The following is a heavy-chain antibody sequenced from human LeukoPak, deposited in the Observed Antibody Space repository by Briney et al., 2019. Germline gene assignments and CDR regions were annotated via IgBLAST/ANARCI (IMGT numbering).Heavy chain of an antibody. CDR1: GDSVSSESYY. D-gene: IGHD1-26*01. Sequence: KPSETLSLTCTVSGDSVSSESYYWSWIRQPPGKGLEWIGFMLYSGRINYNPSLKSRVTISLDTSKNQLSLTLRGVTAADTAVYYCARGRDPNKVGYWGQGTLVTVSS. CDR2: MLYSGRI. J-gene: IGHJ4*02. CDR3: ARGRDPNKVGY. V-gene: IGHV4-61*01.